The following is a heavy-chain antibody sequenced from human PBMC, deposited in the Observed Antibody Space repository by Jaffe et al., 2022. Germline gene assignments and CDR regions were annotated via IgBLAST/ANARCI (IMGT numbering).Heavy chain of an antibody. CDR3: ARVPSPRYSSGWYIYFDY. J-gene: IGHJ4*02. Sequence: EVQLVESGGGLVQPGGSLRLSCAASGFTFSSYWMSWVRQAPGKGLEWVANIKQDGSEKYYVDSVKGRFTISRDNAKNSLYLQMNSLRAEDTAVYYCARVPSPRYSSGWYIYFDYWGQGTLVTVSS. CDR1: GFTFSSYW. D-gene: IGHD6-19*01. CDR2: IKQDGSEK. V-gene: IGHV3-7*01.